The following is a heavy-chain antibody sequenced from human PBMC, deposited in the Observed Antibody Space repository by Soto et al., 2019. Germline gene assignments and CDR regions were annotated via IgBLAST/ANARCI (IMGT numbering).Heavy chain of an antibody. Sequence: SVKVSCKASGGTFSSYAISWVRQAPGQVLEWMGGIIPIFGTANYAQKFQGRVTITADKSTSTAYMELSSLRSEDTAVYYCARGIAAAGDAFDIWGQGTMVTVSS. D-gene: IGHD6-13*01. CDR3: ARGIAAAGDAFDI. J-gene: IGHJ3*02. CDR2: IIPIFGTA. V-gene: IGHV1-69*06. CDR1: GGTFSSYA.